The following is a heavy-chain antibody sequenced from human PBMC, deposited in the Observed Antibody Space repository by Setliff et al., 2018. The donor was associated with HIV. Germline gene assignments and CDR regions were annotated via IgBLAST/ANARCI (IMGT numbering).Heavy chain of an antibody. CDR3: ARAHYSSGWCPKRPVDY. Sequence: SETLSLTCAVYGGSFSGYYWSWIRQPPGKGLEWIGEINHSGSTNYNPSLKSRVTISVDTSKNQFSLKLSSVTAADTAVYYCARAHYSSGWCPKRPVDYWGQGTLVTSPQ. V-gene: IGHV4-34*01. J-gene: IGHJ4*02. CDR2: INHSGST. D-gene: IGHD6-19*01. CDR1: GGSFSGYY.